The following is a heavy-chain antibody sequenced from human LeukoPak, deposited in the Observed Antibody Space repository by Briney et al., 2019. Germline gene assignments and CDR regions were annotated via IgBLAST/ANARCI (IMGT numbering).Heavy chain of an antibody. CDR3: ARGRGSFDY. Sequence: GGSLRLSCAASGFTFSSYSMNWVRQAPGKGLEWVSYISSSNSTIYYADSVKGRFTISRDNSKNTLYLQMNSLRAEDTAVYYCARGRGSFDYWGQGTLVTVSS. CDR1: GFTFSSYS. D-gene: IGHD3-10*01. CDR2: ISSSNSTI. V-gene: IGHV3-48*01. J-gene: IGHJ4*02.